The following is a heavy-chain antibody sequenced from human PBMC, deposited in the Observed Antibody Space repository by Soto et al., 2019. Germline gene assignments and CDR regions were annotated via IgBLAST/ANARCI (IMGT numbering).Heavy chain of an antibody. V-gene: IGHV6-1*01. CDR2: TYYRSKWYN. J-gene: IGHJ6*02. CDR3: ARALAVADLYYYGMDV. CDR1: GDSVSSNSAA. D-gene: IGHD6-19*01. Sequence: PSQPLSLTCAIYGDSVSSNSAAWNWIRQSPSRGLEWLGRTYYRSKWYNDYAVSVKRRRTINPDTSKNQFSLQLNSVTPEDTAVYYCARALAVADLYYYGMDVWGQGTTVTVS.